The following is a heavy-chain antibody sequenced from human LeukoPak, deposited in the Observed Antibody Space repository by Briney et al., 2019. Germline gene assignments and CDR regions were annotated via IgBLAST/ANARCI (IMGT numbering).Heavy chain of an antibody. CDR2: INPNTGNP. D-gene: IGHD3-3*01. CDR3: ARAPYDFWSGLDYFFDY. J-gene: IGHJ4*02. CDR1: GYTFTSYA. Sequence: ASVRVSYKASGYTFTSYAMNWVRQAPGLGLEWMGWINPNTGNPTYAPGFTGRFVFSLDTSVSTAYLQISSLKPEDTAVYYCARAPYDFWSGLDYFFDYWGQGTLVTVSS. V-gene: IGHV7-4-1*02.